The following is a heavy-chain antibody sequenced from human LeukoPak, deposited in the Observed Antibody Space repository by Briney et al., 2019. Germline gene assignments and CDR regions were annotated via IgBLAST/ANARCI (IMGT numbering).Heavy chain of an antibody. Sequence: SETLSLTCTVSGGSISSSSYNWGWIPQPPGQGLDGIGSIYYSGSTYYNPSLKSRVTISVDTSKNQFSLKLTSVTAADTAVYYCARRPWGWGNYFDYWGQGTLVTVSS. J-gene: IGHJ4*02. CDR2: IYYSGST. D-gene: IGHD3-16*01. V-gene: IGHV4-39*01. CDR3: ARRPWGWGNYFDY. CDR1: GGSISSSSYN.